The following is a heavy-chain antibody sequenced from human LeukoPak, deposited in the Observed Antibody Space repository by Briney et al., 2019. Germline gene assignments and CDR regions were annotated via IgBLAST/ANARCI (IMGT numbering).Heavy chain of an antibody. CDR2: IYSGGST. D-gene: IGHD3-10*01. J-gene: IGHJ6*04. CDR1: GFTVSSNY. V-gene: IGHV3-53*01. Sequence: GGSLRLSCAASGFTVSSNYMSWVRQAPGKGLEWVSVIYSGGSTYYADSVKGRFTIPRDNSKNTLYLQMNSLRAEDTAVYYCARDPSYYGSGSPGVWGKGTTVAVSS. CDR3: ARDPSYYGSGSPGV.